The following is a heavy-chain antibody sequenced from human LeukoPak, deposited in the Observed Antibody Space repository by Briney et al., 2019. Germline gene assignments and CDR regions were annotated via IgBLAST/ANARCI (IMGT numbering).Heavy chain of an antibody. CDR2: IYYSGST. J-gene: IGHJ4*02. CDR3: ARHNYDSSGFDY. V-gene: IGHV4-39*01. CDR1: GGSISRSTYY. D-gene: IGHD3-22*01. Sequence: PSETLSLTCTVSGGSISRSTYYWGWIRQPPGKGLEWIGSIYYSGSTYYNPSLKSRFTISVDTSKNQFSLKLSSVTAADTAVYYCARHNYDSSGFDYWGQGTLVTVSS.